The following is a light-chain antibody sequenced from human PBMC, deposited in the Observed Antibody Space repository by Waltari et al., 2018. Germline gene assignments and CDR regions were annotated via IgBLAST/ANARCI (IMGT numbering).Light chain of an antibody. Sequence: LTQSPGTLSLSPGERATLSCRASQNFGTYLVWYQQKPGQPPRLLMYAASRRDTGVPDRFSGSGSGTDFSLTISRLEPEDFAVYYCQNHERLPATFGQGTRVEIK. CDR2: AAS. J-gene: IGKJ1*01. CDR1: QNFGTY. V-gene: IGKV3-20*01. CDR3: QNHERLPAT.